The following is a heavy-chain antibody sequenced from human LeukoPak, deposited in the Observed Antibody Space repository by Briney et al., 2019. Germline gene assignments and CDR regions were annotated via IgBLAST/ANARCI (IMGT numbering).Heavy chain of an antibody. CDR3: VTDRYSDSAFGD. Sequence: GGSLRPSCAASGITVSSYWMHWVRPAPGKGLVWVSRINSDGSVTNYADSVEGRFTISRDNAKNTLYLQMNDLRAEDTAVYYCVTDRYSDSAFGDWGQGTLVTVSS. CDR1: GITVSSYW. CDR2: INSDGSVT. D-gene: IGHD1-26*01. V-gene: IGHV3-74*01. J-gene: IGHJ4*02.